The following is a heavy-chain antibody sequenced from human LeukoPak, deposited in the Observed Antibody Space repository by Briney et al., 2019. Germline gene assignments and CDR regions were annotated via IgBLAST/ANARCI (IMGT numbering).Heavy chain of an antibody. CDR1: GGSISSYY. CDR2: IYYSGST. V-gene: IGHV4-59*01. Sequence: SETLSLTCTVSGGSISSYYWSWIRRPPGKGLEWIGYIYYSGSTNYNPSLKSRVTISVDTSKNQFSLKLSSVTAADTAVYYCAREALSGPPNHIVVVPAAEDRYFDLWGRGTLVTVSS. CDR3: AREALSGPPNHIVVVPAAEDRYFDL. J-gene: IGHJ2*01. D-gene: IGHD2-2*01.